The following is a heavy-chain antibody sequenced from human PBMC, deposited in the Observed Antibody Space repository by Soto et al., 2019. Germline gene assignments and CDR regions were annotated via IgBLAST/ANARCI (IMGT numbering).Heavy chain of an antibody. Sequence: GGSLRLSCAASGFTSSGYWMTWVRQAPGKGLERVANINQDGSEKYYVDSVKGRFTISRDNAKDSLYLQMNSLRAEDTAIYYCARDYSNPRGRFDPWGQGTLVTVSS. V-gene: IGHV3-7*01. CDR1: GFTSSGYW. D-gene: IGHD4-4*01. J-gene: IGHJ5*02. CDR3: ARDYSNPRGRFDP. CDR2: INQDGSEK.